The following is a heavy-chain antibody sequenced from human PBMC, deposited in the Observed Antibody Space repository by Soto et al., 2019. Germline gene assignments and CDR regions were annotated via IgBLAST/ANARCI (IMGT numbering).Heavy chain of an antibody. J-gene: IGHJ4*02. Sequence: ASVKVSCKASGYTFTSYGISWVRQAPGQGLEWMGWISAYNGNTNYAQKLQGRVTMTTDTSTSTAYMELRSLRSDDTAVYYCARVLRFLEWLSHIDYWGQGTLVTVSS. V-gene: IGHV1-18*01. CDR1: GYTFTSYG. D-gene: IGHD3-3*01. CDR3: ARVLRFLEWLSHIDY. CDR2: ISAYNGNT.